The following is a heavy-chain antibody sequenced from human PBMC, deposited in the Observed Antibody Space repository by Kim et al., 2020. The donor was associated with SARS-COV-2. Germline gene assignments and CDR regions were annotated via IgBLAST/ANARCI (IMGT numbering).Heavy chain of an antibody. CDR1: GFTFSSYA. Sequence: GGSLRLSCAASGFTFSSYAMSWVRQAPGKGLEWVSAISGSGGSTYYADSVKGRFTISRDNSKNTLYLQMNSLRAEDTAVYYCANLGPPGRDHYYYYGMDVWGQGTTVTVSS. CDR2: ISGSGGST. V-gene: IGHV3-23*01. J-gene: IGHJ6*02. CDR3: ANLGPPGRDHYYYYGMDV.